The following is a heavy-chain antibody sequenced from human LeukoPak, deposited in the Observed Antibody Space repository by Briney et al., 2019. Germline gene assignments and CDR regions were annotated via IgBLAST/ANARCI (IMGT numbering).Heavy chain of an antibody. CDR2: VSDDGSTT. CDR3: VRHNAARAFDI. CDR1: GFTFSSFW. D-gene: IGHD1-1*01. J-gene: IGHJ3*02. V-gene: IGHV3-74*03. Sequence: QPGGSLRLSCAASGFTFSSFWMHWVRQAPGKGLVWVSRVSDDGSTTTYADSVKGRFTISRDNAKNTLYLQLNSLRPDDTAVYYCVRHNAARAFDIWGQGTMAIVSS.